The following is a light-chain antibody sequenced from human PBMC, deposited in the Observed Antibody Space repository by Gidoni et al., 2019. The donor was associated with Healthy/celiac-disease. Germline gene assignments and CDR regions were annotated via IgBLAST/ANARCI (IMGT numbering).Light chain of an antibody. Sequence: IVLTPSPGTLSLSPGERATLSCRASQSVSSSYLAWYQQKPGQAPRLLIYGASSRATGIPCRFSGSGSGTDFTLSISRLEPEDFAVYYCQQYGSSPKTFGPGTKVEIK. CDR3: QQYGSSPKT. CDR2: GAS. J-gene: IGKJ1*01. V-gene: IGKV3-20*01. CDR1: QSVSSSY.